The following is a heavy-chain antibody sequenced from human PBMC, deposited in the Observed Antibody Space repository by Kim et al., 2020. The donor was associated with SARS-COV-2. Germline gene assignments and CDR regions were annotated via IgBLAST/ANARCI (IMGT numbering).Heavy chain of an antibody. D-gene: IGHD5-12*01. Sequence: SPWYADSMKGRFTISRDNSKNTLYLQSHSLRAEDTAIYFCANGYSYRYFDYWGQGALVTVSS. CDR2: SP. V-gene: IGHV3-23*01. CDR3: ANGYSYRYFDY. J-gene: IGHJ4*02.